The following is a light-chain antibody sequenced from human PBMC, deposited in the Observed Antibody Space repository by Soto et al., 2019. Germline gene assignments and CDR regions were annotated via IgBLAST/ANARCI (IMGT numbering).Light chain of an antibody. CDR2: GAS. J-gene: IGKJ1*01. CDR1: QSVSNNY. CDR3: QQYGSSGT. V-gene: IGKV3-20*01. Sequence: EIVLTPSPGTLSLSPVERATLSCRASQSVSNNYLAWYQQKPGQAPRLLIYGASNRATGIPDRFIGSGSGTDFTLPIRRLEPEEFAVDDCQQYGSSGTFGQGTTVDLK.